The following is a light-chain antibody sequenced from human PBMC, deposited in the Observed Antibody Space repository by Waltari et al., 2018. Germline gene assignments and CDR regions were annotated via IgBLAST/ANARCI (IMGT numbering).Light chain of an antibody. Sequence: QSGLAQPASASGSPGQSITITGTGTSSDGGNYKLVSWYQQRPGKAPRLLIYEVTKRAPGTSDRFSASKSGNTASLSISGLQAQEDEADYYCCSYVGLGTYVFGTGTKVTV. CDR3: CSYVGLGTYV. V-gene: IGLV2-23*02. CDR1: SSDGGNYKL. CDR2: EVT. J-gene: IGLJ1*01.